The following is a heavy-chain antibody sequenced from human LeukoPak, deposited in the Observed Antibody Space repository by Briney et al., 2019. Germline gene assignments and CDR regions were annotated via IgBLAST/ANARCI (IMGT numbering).Heavy chain of an antibody. V-gene: IGHV1-18*01. J-gene: IGHJ3*02. CDR3: ARFTYYYDSSGYDHAFDI. D-gene: IGHD3-22*01. Sequence: VASVKVSCKASGYTFTSYGISWVRQAPGLGLEWMGWISAYNGNTNYAQKLQGRVTMTTDTSTSTAYMELRSLRSDDTAVYYCARFTYYYDSSGYDHAFDIWGQGTMVTVSS. CDR2: ISAYNGNT. CDR1: GYTFTSYG.